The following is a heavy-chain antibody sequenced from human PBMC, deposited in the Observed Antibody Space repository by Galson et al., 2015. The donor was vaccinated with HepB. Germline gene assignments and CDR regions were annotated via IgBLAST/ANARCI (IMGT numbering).Heavy chain of an antibody. CDR3: AKDDSSWPGGAAGVDY. CDR2: ISGSGGST. Sequence: SLRLSCAASGFTFSSYAMSWVRQAPGKGLEWVSAISGSGGSTYYADSVKGRFTISRDNSKNTLYLQMNSLRAEDTAVYYCAKDDSSWPGGAAGVDYWGQGTLVTVSS. V-gene: IGHV3-23*01. J-gene: IGHJ4*02. CDR1: GFTFSSYA. D-gene: IGHD6-13*01.